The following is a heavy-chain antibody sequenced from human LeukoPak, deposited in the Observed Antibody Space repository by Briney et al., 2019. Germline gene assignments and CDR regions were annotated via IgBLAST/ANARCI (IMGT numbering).Heavy chain of an antibody. D-gene: IGHD6-13*01. CDR2: IYYSGST. CDR1: GGSISSGGYY. J-gene: IGHJ6*02. V-gene: IGHV4-31*03. CDR3: ASLYSSSWYDYYYGMDV. Sequence: SETLSLTCTVSGGSISSGGYYWSWIRQHPGKGLEWIGYIYYSGSTYYNPSLKSRVTISVDTSKNQFSLKLSSVTAADTAVYYCASLYSSSWYDYYYGMDVWGQGTTVTVSS.